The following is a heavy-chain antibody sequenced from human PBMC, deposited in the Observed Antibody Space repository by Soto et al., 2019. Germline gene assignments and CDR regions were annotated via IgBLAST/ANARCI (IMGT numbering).Heavy chain of an antibody. J-gene: IGHJ5*02. CDR3: TTSKVGRFLESAFFDP. CDR2: IKSKTDGGTT. D-gene: IGHD3-3*01. CDR1: GFTFSNAW. V-gene: IGHV3-15*01. Sequence: PGGSLRLSCAASGFTFSNAWMSWVRQAPGKGLEWVGRIKSKTDGGTTDYAAPVKGRFTISRDDSKNTLYLQMNSLKTEDTAVYYCTTSKVGRFLESAFFDPWGQGTLVTVS.